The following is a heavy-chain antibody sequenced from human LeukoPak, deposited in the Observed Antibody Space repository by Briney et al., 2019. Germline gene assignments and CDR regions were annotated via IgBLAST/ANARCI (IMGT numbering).Heavy chain of an antibody. J-gene: IGHJ4*02. CDR3: AVIGGLDY. Sequence: GGSLRLSCAASGFTFSSYAMHWVRQAPGKGLEWVAVIPYDGSNKYYADSVKGRFTISRDNSKNTLYLQMNSLRAEDTAVYYCAVIGGLDYWGQGTLVTVSS. CDR1: GFTFSSYA. D-gene: IGHD3-10*01. CDR2: IPYDGSNK. V-gene: IGHV3-30-3*01.